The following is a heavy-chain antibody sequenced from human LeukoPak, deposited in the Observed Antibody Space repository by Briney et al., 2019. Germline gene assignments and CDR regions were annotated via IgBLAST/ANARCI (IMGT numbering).Heavy chain of an antibody. J-gene: IGHJ4*02. CDR3: VSFYETY. CDR1: GFTFSSYA. D-gene: IGHD2-2*01. Sequence: GGSLRLSCAASGFTFSSYAMSWVRQATGKGLVWVSHINSDGSWTSYADSVKGRFTISKDNAKNTAYLQMNNLRAEDTAVYYCVSFYETYWGRGTLVTVSS. V-gene: IGHV3-74*01. CDR2: INSDGSWT.